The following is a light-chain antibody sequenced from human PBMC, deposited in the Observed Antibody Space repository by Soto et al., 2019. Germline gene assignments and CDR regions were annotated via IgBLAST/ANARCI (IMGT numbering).Light chain of an antibody. CDR3: AAWDASLNGVV. J-gene: IGLJ2*01. CDR2: SNN. Sequence: QSVLTQPPSASGTPGQRVTISCSGSSSNIGSNTVNWYQQLPGTAPKLLIYSNNQRPSGVPDRFSASKSGSSASLAISALQSEDEAAYYCAAWDASLNGVVFGGGTKVTVL. CDR1: SSNIGSNT. V-gene: IGLV1-44*01.